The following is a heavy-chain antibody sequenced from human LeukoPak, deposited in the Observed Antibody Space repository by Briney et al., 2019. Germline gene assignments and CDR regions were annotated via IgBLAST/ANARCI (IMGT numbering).Heavy chain of an antibody. Sequence: GRSLRLSCAASGFTFSSYAMHWVRQAPGKGLEWVAVISYDGSNKYYADSVKGRFTISRDNAKNTLYLQMNSLRAEDTALYYCARDTSSIVGPRFDYWGQGTLVTVSS. CDR2: ISYDGSNK. CDR1: GFTFSSYA. J-gene: IGHJ4*02. CDR3: ARDTSSIVGPRFDY. D-gene: IGHD1-26*01. V-gene: IGHV3-30*04.